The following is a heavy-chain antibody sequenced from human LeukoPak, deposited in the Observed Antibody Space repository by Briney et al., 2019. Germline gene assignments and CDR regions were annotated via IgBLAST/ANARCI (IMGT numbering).Heavy chain of an antibody. CDR3: ARGFDGRSAFDI. V-gene: IGHV3-7*01. CDR1: GFPFSGYW. D-gene: IGHD3-10*01. CDR2: INEDGSEI. Sequence: PGGSLRLSCAVSGFPFSGYWMGWVRQAAGNGLEWVATINEDGSEIYYVDSVKGRFTISRDNAKNSLSLQMNGLRAEDTTLYYCARGFDGRSAFDIWGQGTMVTVSS. J-gene: IGHJ3*02.